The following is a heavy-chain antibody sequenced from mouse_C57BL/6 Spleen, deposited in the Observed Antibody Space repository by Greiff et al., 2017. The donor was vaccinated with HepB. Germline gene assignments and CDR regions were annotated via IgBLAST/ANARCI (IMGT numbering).Heavy chain of an antibody. CDR3: AREWGLLRGY. D-gene: IGHD2-3*01. CDR1: GYTFTDYY. J-gene: IGHJ2*01. CDR2: SNPNNGGT. V-gene: IGHV1-26*01. Sequence: EVQLQQSGPELVKPGASVKISCKASGYTFTDYYMNWVKQSHGKSLEWIGDSNPNNGGTSYNQKFKGKVTLPVDKSSSTAYMARRSLTSEDSAVYYCAREWGLLRGYWGQGTTLTVSS.